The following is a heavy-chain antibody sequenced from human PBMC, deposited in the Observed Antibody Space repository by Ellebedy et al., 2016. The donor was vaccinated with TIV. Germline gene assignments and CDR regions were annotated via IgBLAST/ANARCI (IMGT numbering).Heavy chain of an antibody. J-gene: IGHJ5*02. D-gene: IGHD3-10*01. V-gene: IGHV4-59*11. CDR1: GGSXPSHY. CDR2: IYYSGTT. Sequence: MPSETLSLTCTVSGGSXPSHYWSWIRHPPGKGLEWIGCIYYSGTTKSSPSLRNRVTISIDVSTNQVTLKLSSVAAADTAVYYCARAWVSGVDWVDPWGQGTLVTVSS. CDR3: ARAWVSGVDWVDP.